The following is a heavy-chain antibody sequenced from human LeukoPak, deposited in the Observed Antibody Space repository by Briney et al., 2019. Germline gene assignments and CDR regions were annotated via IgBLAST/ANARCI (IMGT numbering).Heavy chain of an antibody. CDR3: ARDEQPWYFDL. V-gene: IGHV4-59*01. CDR1: GGSISSYY. Sequence: PSETLSLTCTVSGGSISSYYWSWIRQPPGKGPEWIGYIYYSGSTNYNPSLKSRVTISVDTSKNQFSLKLSSVTAADTAVYYCARDEQPWYFDLWGRGTLVTVSS. D-gene: IGHD6-13*01. CDR2: IYYSGST. J-gene: IGHJ2*01.